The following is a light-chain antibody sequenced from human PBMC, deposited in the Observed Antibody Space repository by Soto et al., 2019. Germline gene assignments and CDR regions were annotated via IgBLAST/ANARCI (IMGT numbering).Light chain of an antibody. V-gene: IGLV2-14*01. CDR1: SSDVGGYNY. J-gene: IGLJ1*01. Sequence: QSALTQPASVSGSPGQSITISCTGTSSDVGGYNYVSWYQQHPGKAPKLMIYDVSNRPSGVSNRFSGSKSGNTASLTISGLQAEDEADYYSSSYTSSSTYVLGTGTKV. CDR3: SSYTSSSTYV. CDR2: DVS.